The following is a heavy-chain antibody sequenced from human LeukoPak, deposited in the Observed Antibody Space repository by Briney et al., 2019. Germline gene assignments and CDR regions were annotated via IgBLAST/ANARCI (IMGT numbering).Heavy chain of an antibody. J-gene: IGHJ6*03. CDR2: IYYSGST. CDR3: ARGYGSYYYYYMDV. V-gene: IGHV4-59*01. D-gene: IGHD1-1*01. CDR1: GGSISGYY. Sequence: PSETLSLTCTVSGGSISGYYWSWIRQPPGKGLEWIGYIYYSGSTNYNPSLKSRVTISVDTSKNQFSLKLSSVTAADTAVYYCARGYGSYYYYYMDVWGKGTTVTVSS.